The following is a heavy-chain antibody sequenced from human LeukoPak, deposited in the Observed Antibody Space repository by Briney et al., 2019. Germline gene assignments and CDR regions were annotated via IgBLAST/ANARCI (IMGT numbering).Heavy chain of an antibody. CDR1: GGSFSGYY. V-gene: IGHV4-34*01. J-gene: IGHJ4*02. CDR2: INHSGST. D-gene: IGHD2-2*01. Sequence: SETLSLTCAVYGGSFSGYYWSWIRQPPGKGLEWIGEINHSGSTNYNPSLKSRVTISVDTSKNQFSLKLSSVTAADTAVYYCARAPDIVVVPAANYYFDYWGQGTLVTVSS. CDR3: ARAPDIVVVPAANYYFDY.